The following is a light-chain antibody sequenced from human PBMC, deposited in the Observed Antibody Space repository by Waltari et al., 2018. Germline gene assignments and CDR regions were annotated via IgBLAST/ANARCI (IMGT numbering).Light chain of an antibody. Sequence: QSVLTQPPSASGTPGQRVTISCSGSTSNIGRNYVYWYQQFPGTAPKLLVYRNNEGPSGVPDRSAGSKSGTSASLAISGLRSEDEADYYCATWDGSLTAWVFGGGTKVTVL. J-gene: IGLJ3*02. CDR3: ATWDGSLTAWV. CDR1: TSNIGRNY. CDR2: RNN. V-gene: IGLV1-47*01.